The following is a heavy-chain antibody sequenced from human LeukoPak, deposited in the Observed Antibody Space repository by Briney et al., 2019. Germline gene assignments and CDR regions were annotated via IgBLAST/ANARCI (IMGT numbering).Heavy chain of an antibody. CDR3: ARGSSPRAYYYYGMDV. CDR2: ISGSGGST. V-gene: IGHV3-23*01. J-gene: IGHJ6*02. Sequence: GGSLRLSCAASGFTFSSYAMSWVRQAPGKGLEWVSAISGSGGSTYYADSVKGRFTISRDNAKNSLYLQMNSLRAEDTAVYYCARGSSPRAYYYYGMDVWGQGTTVTVSS. CDR1: GFTFSSYA.